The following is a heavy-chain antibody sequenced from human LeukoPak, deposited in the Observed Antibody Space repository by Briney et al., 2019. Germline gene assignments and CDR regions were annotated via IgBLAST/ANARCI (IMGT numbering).Heavy chain of an antibody. V-gene: IGHV4-39*07. CDR1: GGSISSSSYY. D-gene: IGHD3-22*01. Sequence: SETLSLTCTVSGGSISSSSYYWGWIRQPPGKGLEWIGSIYYSGSTYYNPSLKSRVTISVDTSKNQFSLKLSSVTAADTAVYYCVRERTEGYYDNSGSFDYWGQGILVTVSS. J-gene: IGHJ4*02. CDR3: VRERTEGYYDNSGSFDY. CDR2: IYYSGST.